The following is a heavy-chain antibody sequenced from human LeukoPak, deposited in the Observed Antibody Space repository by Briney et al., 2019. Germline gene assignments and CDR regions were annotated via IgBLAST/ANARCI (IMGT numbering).Heavy chain of an antibody. CDR3: ARDPKSQLLLDY. V-gene: IGHV1-2*02. J-gene: IGHJ4*02. D-gene: IGHD2-2*01. CDR2: INPYSGAI. Sequence: ASVKVSCKSSGFTFTDEYIHWVRQALGQGLEWMGWINPYSGAINYAQKFQGRVTLTRDTSISTAYMELSRLTSGDTAVYYCARDPKSQLLLDYWGQGTLVTVSS. CDR1: GFTFTDEY.